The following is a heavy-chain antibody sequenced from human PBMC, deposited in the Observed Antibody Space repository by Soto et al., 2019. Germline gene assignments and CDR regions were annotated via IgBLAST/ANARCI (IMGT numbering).Heavy chain of an antibody. V-gene: IGHV1-46*01. D-gene: IGHD2-2*01. CDR2: INPSGGST. CDR1: GYTFTSYY. Sequence: ASVKVSCKASGYTFTSYYMHWVRQAPGQGXEWMGIINPSGGSTSYAQKFQGRVTMTRDTSTSTVYMELSSLRSEDTAVYYCAREYCSSTSCSDPYYYYYGMDVWGQGTTVTVSS. J-gene: IGHJ6*02. CDR3: AREYCSSTSCSDPYYYYYGMDV.